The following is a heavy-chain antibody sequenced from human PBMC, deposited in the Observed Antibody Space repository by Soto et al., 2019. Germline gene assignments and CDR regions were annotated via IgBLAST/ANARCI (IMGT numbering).Heavy chain of an antibody. Sequence: GGSLRLSCADSGFILRNYWMSWVRQAPGMGLQWAASIKEDVSEKYYVDPVKGRFTISRENAKNSLYLQMNSLRAEDTAVYYCARYRSLDPWGQGILVTVSS. J-gene: IGHJ5*02. CDR2: IKEDVSEK. CDR1: GFILRNYW. D-gene: IGHD3-16*02. V-gene: IGHV3-7*03. CDR3: ARYRSLDP.